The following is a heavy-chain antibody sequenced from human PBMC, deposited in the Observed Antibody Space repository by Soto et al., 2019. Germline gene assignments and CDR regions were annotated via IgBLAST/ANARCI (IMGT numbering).Heavy chain of an antibody. Sequence: QMQLQQWGARLLKPSETLSLTCGVSGGSFSGYYWTWIRQPPGKGLEWIGAINDGGSTNYNPSLKSRVTMSVDTSKNQFSLKLDSVTAADTAVYYCARGPKKLIYWSQGTLVTVSS. D-gene: IGHD2-8*01. CDR1: GGSFSGYY. J-gene: IGHJ4*02. V-gene: IGHV4-34*02. CDR2: INDGGST. CDR3: ARGPKKLIY.